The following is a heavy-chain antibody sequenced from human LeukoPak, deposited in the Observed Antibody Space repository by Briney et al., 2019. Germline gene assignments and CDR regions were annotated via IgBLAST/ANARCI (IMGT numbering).Heavy chain of an antibody. J-gene: IGHJ6*04. V-gene: IGHV3-74*01. D-gene: IGHD3-10*01. CDR1: GFTFSSYW. CDR2: INSDGSST. CDR3: AREITMVRGVIPKNYGMDV. Sequence: PGGSLRLSCAASGFTFSSYWMHWVRQAPGKGLVWVSRINSDGSSTNYADSVKGRFTISRDNAKNTLYMQMNSLRAEDTAVYYCAREITMVRGVIPKNYGMDVWGKGTTVTVSS.